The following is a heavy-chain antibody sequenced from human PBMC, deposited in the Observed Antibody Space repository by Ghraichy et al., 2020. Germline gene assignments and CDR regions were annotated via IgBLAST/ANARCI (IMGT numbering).Heavy chain of an antibody. CDR2: ISGSGGST. Sequence: GGSLRLSCAASGFTFSSYAMSWVRQAPGKGLEWVSAISGSGGSTYYADSVKGRFTISRDNSKNTLYLQMNSLRAEDTAVYYCAKGAVLGYQLLYWGYFDYWGQGTLVTVSS. J-gene: IGHJ4*02. CDR1: GFTFSSYA. V-gene: IGHV3-23*01. D-gene: IGHD2-2*02. CDR3: AKGAVLGYQLLYWGYFDY.